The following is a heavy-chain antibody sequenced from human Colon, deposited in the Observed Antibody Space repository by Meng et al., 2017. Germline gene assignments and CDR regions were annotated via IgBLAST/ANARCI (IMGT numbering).Heavy chain of an antibody. CDR2: IVPMFGTP. V-gene: IGHV1-69*01. Sequence: QGQLVQSGAEVKKPGSSGRVSCKASGGIFSSYAISWVRQAPGQGLEWMGGIVPMFGTPNYAQKFQGRVTIAADESTTTSFMELSSLRFEDTATYYCARDLESWGQGTLVTVSS. J-gene: IGHJ5*02. D-gene: IGHD3-3*01. CDR1: GGIFSSYA. CDR3: ARDLES.